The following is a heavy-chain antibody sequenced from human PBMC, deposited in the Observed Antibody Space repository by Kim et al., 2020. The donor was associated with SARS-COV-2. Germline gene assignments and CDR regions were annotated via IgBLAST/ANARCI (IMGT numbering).Heavy chain of an antibody. V-gene: IGHV3-23*01. Sequence: GGSLRLSCAASGFTFSSYAMSWVRQAPGKGLEWVSGISGSGGSTYYADSVKGRFTISRDNSNNTLYLQMNSLRAEDTAVYYCASMVRGVINWFDPWGQGTLVTVSS. CDR1: GFTFSSYA. D-gene: IGHD3-10*01. CDR3: ASMVRGVINWFDP. J-gene: IGHJ5*02. CDR2: ISGSGGST.